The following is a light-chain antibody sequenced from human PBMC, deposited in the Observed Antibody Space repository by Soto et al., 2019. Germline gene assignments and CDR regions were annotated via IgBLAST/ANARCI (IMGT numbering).Light chain of an antibody. J-gene: IGKJ1*01. CDR1: QSVSGN. V-gene: IGKV3-15*01. CDR3: QQYNNWPPT. Sequence: EIVMTQSPATLSVSPGERATLSCRASQSVSGNLAWYQQKPGHAPRLLIYGASTGATGIPARFSGSGSGTEFTLTISSLQSEDFAVYYCQQYNNWPPTFGQGTKVEIK. CDR2: GAS.